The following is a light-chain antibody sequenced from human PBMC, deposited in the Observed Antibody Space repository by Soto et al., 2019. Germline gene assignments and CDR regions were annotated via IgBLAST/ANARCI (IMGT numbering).Light chain of an antibody. CDR2: GAS. CDR1: PSVRSD. J-gene: IGKJ1*01. Sequence: MTQSAVTLSVSPGERATLSCRASPSVRSDLAWYQQKPGQAPRLLIYGASTRATGIPARFGGSGSGTDFTLTISGLQSEDLAIYYCQQYKTWPTFGQGTKVDLK. CDR3: QQYKTWPT. V-gene: IGKV3-15*01.